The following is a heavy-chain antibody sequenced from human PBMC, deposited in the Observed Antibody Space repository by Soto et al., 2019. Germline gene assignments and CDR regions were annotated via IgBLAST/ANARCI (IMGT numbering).Heavy chain of an antibody. Sequence: GESLKISCQGFGYSFTNYWIAWVRQMPGEGLEWMGIISPDDSDTTYSPSFHGQVTISVDKSINTAYLQWNSLRASDTAIYYCARPKRWRQKFSFNYGARETPVPVSS. CDR2: ISPDDSDT. CDR3: ARPKRWRQKFSFNY. J-gene: IGHJ4*02. CDR1: GYSFTNYW. D-gene: IGHD2-15*01. V-gene: IGHV5-51*01.